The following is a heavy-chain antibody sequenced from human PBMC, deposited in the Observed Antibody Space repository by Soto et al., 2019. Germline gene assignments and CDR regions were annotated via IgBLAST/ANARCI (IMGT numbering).Heavy chain of an antibody. CDR3: AREVGGSSTSFYMDV. CDR1: GGSFSGYY. CDR2: INHSGST. J-gene: IGHJ6*03. Sequence: SEMLSLTCAVYGGSFSGYYWSWIRQPPGKGLEWIGEINHSGSTNYNPSLKSRVTISVDTSKNQFSLKLSSVTAADTAVYYCAREVGGSSTSFYMDVWGKGTTVTVSS. D-gene: IGHD2-2*01. V-gene: IGHV4-34*01.